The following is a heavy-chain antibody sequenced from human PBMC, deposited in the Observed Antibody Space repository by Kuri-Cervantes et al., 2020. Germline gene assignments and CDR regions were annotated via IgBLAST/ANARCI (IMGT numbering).Heavy chain of an antibody. CDR1: GFTFSSYG. V-gene: IGHV3-33*03. CDR3: AQGGNKDY. Sequence: GESLKISCAASGFTFSSYGMHWVRQAPGKGLEWVAVIWYDGSNKYYADSVKGRFTISRDNAKNSLYLQMNSLRAEDTAVYYCAQGGNKDYWGQGTLVTV. CDR2: IWYDGSNK. J-gene: IGHJ4*02. D-gene: IGHD4-23*01.